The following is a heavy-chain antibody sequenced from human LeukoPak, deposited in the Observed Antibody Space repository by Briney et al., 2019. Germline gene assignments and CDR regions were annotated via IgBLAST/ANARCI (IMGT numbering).Heavy chain of an antibody. Sequence: TSETLSLTCTVSGGSISGYYWSWIRQPPGKGLEWIGYIYYSGSTNYKSSLKSRVTISVDTSKNQFSLKLSSVTAADTAVYYCARVGAAAAGKWGYYYYYYMDVWGKGTTVTVSS. D-gene: IGHD6-13*01. CDR3: ARVGAAAAGKWGYYYYYYMDV. CDR1: GGSISGYY. J-gene: IGHJ6*03. V-gene: IGHV4-59*01. CDR2: IYYSGST.